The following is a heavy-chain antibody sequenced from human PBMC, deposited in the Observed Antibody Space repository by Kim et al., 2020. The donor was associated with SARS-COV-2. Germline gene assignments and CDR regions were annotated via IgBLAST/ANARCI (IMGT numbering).Heavy chain of an antibody. CDR2: IYYSGST. D-gene: IGHD3-10*01. CDR1: GGSISSYY. J-gene: IGHJ4*02. V-gene: IGHV4-59*13. CDR3: ARGRGDFDY. Sequence: SETLSLTCTVSGGSISSYYWSWIRQPPGKGLEWIGYIYYSGSTNYNPSLKSRVTISVDTSKNQFSLKLSSVTAADTAVYYCARGRGDFDYWGQGTLVTVSS.